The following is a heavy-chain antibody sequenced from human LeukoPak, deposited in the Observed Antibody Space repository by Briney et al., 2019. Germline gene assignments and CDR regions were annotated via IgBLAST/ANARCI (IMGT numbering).Heavy chain of an antibody. CDR2: INHSGST. D-gene: IGHD3-3*01. CDR1: GGSFSGYY. Sequence: SETLSLTCAVYGGSFSGYYWSWIRQPPGKGLEWIGEINHSGSTNYNPSLKSRVTISVDTSKNQFSLKLSSVTAADTAVYYCARGPLRSASDPWGQGTLVTVSS. CDR3: ARGPLRSASDP. J-gene: IGHJ5*02. V-gene: IGHV4-34*01.